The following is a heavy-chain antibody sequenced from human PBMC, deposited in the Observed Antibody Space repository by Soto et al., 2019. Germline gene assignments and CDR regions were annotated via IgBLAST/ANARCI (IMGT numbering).Heavy chain of an antibody. V-gene: IGHV3-23*01. Sequence: EVQLLESGGGLVQPGGSLRLSCAASGFTFSSYAMSWVRQAPGKGLEWVSAISASGDRTYYADSVKGRFTISRDNSKSTLFLQMNSLRAEDTAVYYCAEDPSRSFDIWGQGTMVTVSS. CDR1: GFTFSSYA. J-gene: IGHJ3*02. CDR2: ISASGDRT. CDR3: AEDPSRSFDI.